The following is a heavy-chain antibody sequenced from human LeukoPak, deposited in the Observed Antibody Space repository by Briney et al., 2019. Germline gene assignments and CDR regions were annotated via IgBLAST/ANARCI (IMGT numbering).Heavy chain of an antibody. CDR3: ASISAPIDY. CDR2: IKQDGSER. V-gene: IGHV3-7*03. J-gene: IGHJ4*02. CDR1: GFTFSIYW. D-gene: IGHD3-9*01. Sequence: PGGSLRLSCAASGFTFSIYWMSWVRQAPGKGLEWVANIKQDGSERYYVDSVKGRFTLSRDNAKNSLYLQMNSLRAEDTAVYYCASISAPIDYWGQGTLVTVSS.